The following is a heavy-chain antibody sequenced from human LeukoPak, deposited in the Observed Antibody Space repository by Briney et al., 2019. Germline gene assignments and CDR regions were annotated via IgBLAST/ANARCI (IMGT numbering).Heavy chain of an antibody. Sequence: PGGSLRLSCAASGFTFSDYYMSWIRQAPGKGLEWVSYISSSGNSISYADSVKGRFTISRDNAKSSLYLQMNSLRAEDTAVYYCARADDSSSGYFDYWGQGTLVTVSS. J-gene: IGHJ4*02. CDR2: ISSSGNSI. D-gene: IGHD6-6*01. V-gene: IGHV3-11*04. CDR3: ARADDSSSGYFDY. CDR1: GFTFSDYY.